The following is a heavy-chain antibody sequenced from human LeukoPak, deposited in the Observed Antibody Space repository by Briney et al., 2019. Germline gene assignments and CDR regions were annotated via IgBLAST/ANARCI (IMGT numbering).Heavy chain of an antibody. V-gene: IGHV4-61*01. J-gene: IGHJ6*02. D-gene: IGHD3-10*01. Sequence: SETLSLTCTVSGGSVSSDNYYWSWIRQPPGKGLEWIGDVNDSGRTNYNPSLKSRVTISADTSKKQFSLKRRSVTAADTAVYYCARDRKGVTLVRGVGLHYYYGMDVWGQGTTVTVSS. CDR2: VNDSGRT. CDR1: GGSVSSDNYY. CDR3: ARDRKGVTLVRGVGLHYYYGMDV.